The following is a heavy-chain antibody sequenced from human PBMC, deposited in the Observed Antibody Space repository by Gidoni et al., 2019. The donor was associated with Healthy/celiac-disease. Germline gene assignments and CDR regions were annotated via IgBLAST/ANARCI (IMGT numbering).Heavy chain of an antibody. CDR3: AGYGFDP. D-gene: IGHD5-18*01. V-gene: IGHV4-61*02. CDR2: IYPSGST. CDR1: GGSISSGSYY. Sequence: QVQLQESGPGLVKPSQTMSLTCTVSGGSISSGSYYWSWIRQPAGKGLEWIGRIYPSGSTNYNPSLKSRVTISVDTSKNQFSLKLSSVTAADTAVYYCAGYGFDPWGQGTLVTVSS. J-gene: IGHJ5*02.